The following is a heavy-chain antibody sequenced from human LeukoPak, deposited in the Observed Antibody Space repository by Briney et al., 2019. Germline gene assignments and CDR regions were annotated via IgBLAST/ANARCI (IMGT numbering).Heavy chain of an antibody. J-gene: IGHJ4*02. Sequence: GGSLRLSCAASGFTFSSYGMHWVRQAPGKGLEWVSGITGSGGNTYYAESVKGRFTISRDNSKNTLYLQMSSLRAEDTAIYYCAKDTSTRWYSSTPLPGDYWGQGTLVTVSS. CDR3: AKDTSTRWYSSTPLPGDY. V-gene: IGHV3-23*01. D-gene: IGHD6-13*01. CDR2: ITGSGGNT. CDR1: GFTFSSYG.